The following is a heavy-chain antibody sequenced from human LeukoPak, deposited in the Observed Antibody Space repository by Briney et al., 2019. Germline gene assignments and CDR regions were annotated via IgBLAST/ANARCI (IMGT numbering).Heavy chain of an antibody. D-gene: IGHD3-22*01. CDR1: GFTFSSYA. J-gene: IGHJ4*02. CDR3: ARGGPRITMIVVVPDSYYFDY. V-gene: IGHV3-30-3*01. CDR2: ISYDGGNK. Sequence: QAGGSLRLSCAASGFTFSSYAMHWVRQAPGKGLEWVAVISYDGGNKYYADSVKGRFTISRDNSKNTLYLQMNSLRAEDTAVYYCARGGPRITMIVVVPDSYYFDYWGQGTLVTVSS.